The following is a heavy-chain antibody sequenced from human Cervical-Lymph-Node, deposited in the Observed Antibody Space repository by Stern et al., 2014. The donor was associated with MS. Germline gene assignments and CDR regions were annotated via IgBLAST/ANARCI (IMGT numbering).Heavy chain of an antibody. CDR1: GFTFSDYY. V-gene: IGHV3-11*01. CDR3: VRDLCKSRICYPFDY. D-gene: IGHD2-15*01. CDR2: ISRGGTSV. Sequence: QVQLVESGGGLVKAGGSLRLSCAASGFTFSDYYMSWIRQAPGKGLEWVSYISRGGTSVYYEESVEGRFTISRDNAKNSLFLQMNSLRAEDTAIYYCVRDLCKSRICYPFDYWGQGTPVTVSS. J-gene: IGHJ4*02.